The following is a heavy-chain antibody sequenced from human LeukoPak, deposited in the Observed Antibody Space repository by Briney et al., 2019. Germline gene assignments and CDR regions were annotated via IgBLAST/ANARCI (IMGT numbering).Heavy chain of an antibody. CDR3: AKDNDAAFDY. J-gene: IGHJ4*02. CDR2: ISWNSGSI. Sequence: PGGSLRLSCAASGFTFDDYAMHWVRHAPGKGLEWVSGISWNSGSIGYADSVKGRFTISRDNAKNSLYLQMNSLRAEDTALYYCAKDNDAAFDYWGQGTLVTVSS. CDR1: GFTFDDYA. V-gene: IGHV3-9*01.